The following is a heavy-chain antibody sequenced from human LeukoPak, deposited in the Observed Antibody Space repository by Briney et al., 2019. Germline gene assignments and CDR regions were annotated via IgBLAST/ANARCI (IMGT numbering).Heavy chain of an antibody. CDR2: IKSQSDGGTI. D-gene: IGHD3-16*01. CDR1: GFTLSNAW. CDR3: SSPAFVGKYPYGLDL. V-gene: IGHV3-15*01. J-gene: IGHJ6*02. Sequence: GGSLRLSCVASGFTLSNAWMSWVRQAPGKGLEWVSRIKSQSDGGTIDYAAAVKGRFTISRDDSKHTLYLQMNSLKSEDTAVYYCSSPAFVGKYPYGLDLWGHGTTVTVSS.